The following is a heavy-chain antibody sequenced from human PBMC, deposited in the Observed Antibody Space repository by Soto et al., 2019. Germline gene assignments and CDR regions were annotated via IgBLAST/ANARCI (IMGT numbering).Heavy chain of an antibody. V-gene: IGHV4-34*01. CDR1: GGSFSGFY. J-gene: IGHJ5*02. D-gene: IGHD3-3*01. CDR2: INHSGST. Sequence: SETLSLTCAVYGGSFSGFYWSWIRQPPGKGLEWIGEINHSGSTNYNPSLKSRVTISVDTSKNQFSLKLSSVTAADTAVYYCATSTYYDFWSGYLGFDPWGQGTLVTASS. CDR3: ATSTYYDFWSGYLGFDP.